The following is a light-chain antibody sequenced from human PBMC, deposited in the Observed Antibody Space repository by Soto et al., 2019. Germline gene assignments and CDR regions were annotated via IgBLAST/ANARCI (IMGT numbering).Light chain of an antibody. J-gene: IGKJ5*01. Sequence: IVMTQYPATLSVSPGAMATLSCSASQSVSSNLAWYQQKPGQAPRLLIYAASTRATGVPARFSGSGSGTEFTLTISSLQSEDFAVYYCQQSNNWPPITFGQGTRLEIK. CDR1: QSVSSN. CDR3: QQSNNWPPIT. CDR2: AAS. V-gene: IGKV3D-15*01.